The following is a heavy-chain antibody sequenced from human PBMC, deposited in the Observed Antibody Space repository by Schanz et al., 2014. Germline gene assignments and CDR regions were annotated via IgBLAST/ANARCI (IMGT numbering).Heavy chain of an antibody. CDR2: INPSSGGT. V-gene: IGHV1-2*02. CDR1: GYTFTDYY. Sequence: QVQLVQSGAEVKEPGASVKLSCKSSGYTFTDYYMQWVRQAPGQGLEWMGWINPSSGGTNYAQKXXXXXTMXRDTSISTAYMELNRLRSDDTAVYYCARVLPGGGGAGGGYKWFDPWGQGILVTVSS. CDR3: ARVLPGGGGAGGGYKWFDP. J-gene: IGHJ5*02. D-gene: IGHD5-12*01.